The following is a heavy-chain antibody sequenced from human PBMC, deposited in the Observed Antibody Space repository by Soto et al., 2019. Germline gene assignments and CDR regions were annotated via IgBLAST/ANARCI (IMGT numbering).Heavy chain of an antibody. D-gene: IGHD6-13*01. Sequence: SETLSLTCAVSGGSFSSYSWGWIRQPPAKGLEWIGEINHSGGSTYNPSFMSRVTISVDTSKNQLSLRLRSVIAAAPAVFYCGRSRRQHLVWRNWFDLWGQGTLVTVSS. V-gene: IGHV4-34*01. CDR1: GGSFSSYS. CDR2: INHSGGS. J-gene: IGHJ5*02. CDR3: GRSRRQHLVWRNWFDL.